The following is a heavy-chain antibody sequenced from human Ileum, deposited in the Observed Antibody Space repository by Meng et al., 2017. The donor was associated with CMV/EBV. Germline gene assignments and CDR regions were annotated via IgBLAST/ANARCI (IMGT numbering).Heavy chain of an antibody. CDR2: ISSDGSNQ. CDR3: ARETMVRGPHDY. Sequence: SCAASGFMFCTYAIHWVSQAPGKGLEWVGVISSDGSNQYYADSVRGRFTISRDNPRNTLYLQMNSLRPEDTAVYYCARETMVRGPHDYWGQGTLVTVSS. J-gene: IGHJ4*02. CDR1: GFMFCTYA. V-gene: IGHV3-30*14. D-gene: IGHD3-10*01.